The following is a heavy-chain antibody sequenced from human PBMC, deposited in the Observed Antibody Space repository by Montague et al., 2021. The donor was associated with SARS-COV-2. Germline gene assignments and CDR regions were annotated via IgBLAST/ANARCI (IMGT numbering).Heavy chain of an antibody. CDR3: ARWGLNNAFDI. V-gene: IGHV4-39*02. D-gene: IGHD1/OR15-1a*01. J-gene: IGHJ3*02. Sequence: SETLSLTCSVSGDSISRSHYFWAWIRQPPGMGLEWFGSIYFTGXTXYXXCLKSRVTISIDTSKNHFSLRLSSVTAADSAVFYCARWGLNNAFDIWGLGTMITISS. CDR1: GDSISRSHYF. CDR2: IYFTGXT.